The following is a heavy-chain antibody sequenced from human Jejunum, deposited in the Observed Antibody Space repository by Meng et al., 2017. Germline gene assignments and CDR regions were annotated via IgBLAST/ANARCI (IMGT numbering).Heavy chain of an antibody. J-gene: IGHJ4*02. Sequence: QVQLQESGPGLVKPSQTLSLTCTFSGGSISNANYYWSWIRQPPGRGLEWIGYIYHSGSTFYNPSLESRVIISVDTSKNQFSLNLDSVTAADTAVYYCARVFSSIISSFADYWGQGTLVTVSS. V-gene: IGHV4-30-4*01. CDR3: ARVFSSIISSFADY. CDR1: GGSISNANYY. CDR2: IYHSGST. D-gene: IGHD3-16*01.